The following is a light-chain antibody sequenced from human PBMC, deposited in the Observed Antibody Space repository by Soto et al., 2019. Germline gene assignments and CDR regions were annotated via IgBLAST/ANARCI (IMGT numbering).Light chain of an antibody. CDR3: CSYAGSYTYV. CDR1: RSDIGAYDY. J-gene: IGLJ1*01. CDR2: EVS. Sequence: QSVLPRPASASGSPVQSITISCTGTRSDIGAYDYVSWYQQHPGKAPKVMIYEVSNRPSGISIRFSGSKSGNTASLTISGLQAENEAEYYCCSYAGSYTYVLGTGNNVTVL. V-gene: IGLV2-14*01.